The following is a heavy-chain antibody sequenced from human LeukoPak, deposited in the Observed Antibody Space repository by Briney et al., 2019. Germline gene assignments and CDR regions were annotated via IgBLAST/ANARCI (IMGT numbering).Heavy chain of an antibody. V-gene: IGHV3-30*18. D-gene: IGHD3-9*01. Sequence: GGSLRLSCAVSGFTFSSYGMQWVRQAPGKGPEWVAVVSYDGSIAYYADSVRGRFTISRDNAKNTLYLQMNSLRAEDTAVYYCAKEILTGYYLDSWGQGTLITVSS. CDR3: AKEILTGYYLDS. J-gene: IGHJ4*02. CDR2: VSYDGSIA. CDR1: GFTFSSYG.